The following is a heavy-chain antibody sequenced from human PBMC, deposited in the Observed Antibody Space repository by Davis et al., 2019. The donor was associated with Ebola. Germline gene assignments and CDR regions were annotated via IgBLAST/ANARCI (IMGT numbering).Heavy chain of an antibody. V-gene: IGHV3-21*01. D-gene: IGHD1-26*01. CDR3: ARGYSGSYYGANWFDP. CDR1: GFTFSSHS. CDR2: ISGSSTYI. Sequence: GGSLRLSCEASGFTFSSHSINWVRQAPGKGLEWVSSISGSSTYIYYADSVKGRFTISRDNAENSLYLQMNSLRAEDTAVYYCARGYSGSYYGANWFDPWGQGTLVTVSS. J-gene: IGHJ5*02.